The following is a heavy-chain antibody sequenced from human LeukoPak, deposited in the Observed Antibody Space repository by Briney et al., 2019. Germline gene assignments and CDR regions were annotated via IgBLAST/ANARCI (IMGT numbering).Heavy chain of an antibody. CDR2: IYTTGTT. CDR3: ARAGYTVCYYSLDY. J-gene: IGHJ4*02. V-gene: IGHV4-4*07. D-gene: IGHD1-26*01. CDR1: GGSINSYY. Sequence: SETLSLTCTVSGGSINSYYWGWIRQPAGKGLEWIGRIYTTGTTSYNPSLKSRVTISVDTSKNQFYLKLTSVTAADTAMYYCARAGYTVCYYSLDYWGQGSLVTVSS.